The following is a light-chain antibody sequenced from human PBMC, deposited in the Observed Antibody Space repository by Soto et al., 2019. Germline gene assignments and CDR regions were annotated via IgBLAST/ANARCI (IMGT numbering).Light chain of an antibody. CDR2: GAS. J-gene: IGKJ1*01. Sequence: MTQAPATLSVSPGERATLSCRASQTTNNNVAWYQLKDGQVPRLLIYGASTRATDVPARFSGSGSGTEFTLTISSLQSEDFAVYYCQQYNNWPRTFGQGTKVDIK. CDR3: QQYNNWPRT. CDR1: QTTNNN. V-gene: IGKV3-15*01.